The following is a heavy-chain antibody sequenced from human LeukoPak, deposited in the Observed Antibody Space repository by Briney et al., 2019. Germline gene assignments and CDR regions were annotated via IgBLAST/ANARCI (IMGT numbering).Heavy chain of an antibody. Sequence: SETLSLTCTVSGGSISSYYWSWIRQPPGKGLEWIGYIYYSGSTNYNPSLKSRVTISVDTSKNQFSLKLSAVTAADTAVYYCARVTGYMIEDYFDYWGQGTLVTVSS. CDR1: GGSISSYY. V-gene: IGHV4-59*08. CDR3: ARVTGYMIEDYFDY. D-gene: IGHD3-22*01. CDR2: IYYSGST. J-gene: IGHJ4*02.